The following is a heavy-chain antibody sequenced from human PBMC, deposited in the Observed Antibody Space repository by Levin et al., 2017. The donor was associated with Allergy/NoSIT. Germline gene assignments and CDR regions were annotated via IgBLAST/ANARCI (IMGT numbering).Heavy chain of an antibody. J-gene: IGHJ4*02. V-gene: IGHV1-69*13. CDR3: ASENGGYDFFDY. Sequence: ASVKVSCKASGGTFSSDAISWVRQAPGQGLEWMGGIIPIFGTANYAQKFQGRVTITADESTSTVYMELSSLTSEDTAVYYCASENGGYDFFDYWGQGTLVTVSS. CDR2: IIPIFGTA. CDR1: GGTFSSDA. D-gene: IGHD5-12*01.